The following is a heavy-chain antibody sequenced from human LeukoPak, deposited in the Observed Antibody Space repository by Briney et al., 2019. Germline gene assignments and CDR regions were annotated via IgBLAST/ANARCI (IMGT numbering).Heavy chain of an antibody. J-gene: IGHJ4*02. CDR1: GGTFSSYA. Sequence: GASVKLSCKASGGTFSSYAISWVRQAPGQGLEWMGGIIPIFGTANYAQKFQGRVTITADESTSTAYMELSSLRSEDTAVYYCARDTIAAAGFDYWGQGTLVTVSS. CDR3: ARDTIAAAGFDY. V-gene: IGHV1-69*13. D-gene: IGHD6-13*01. CDR2: IIPIFGTA.